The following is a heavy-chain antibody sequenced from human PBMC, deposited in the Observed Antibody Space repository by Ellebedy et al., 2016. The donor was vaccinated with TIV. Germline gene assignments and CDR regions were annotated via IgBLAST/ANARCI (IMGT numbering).Heavy chain of an antibody. V-gene: IGHV3-7*01. D-gene: IGHD3-10*01. CDR1: GPTFSNHW. J-gene: IGHJ4*02. Sequence: GESLKISCAASGPTFSNHWMSWVRQAPGKGLEWVANIHQGGSAKNCVDSVKGRFTTSRDNAKNSLYLQMHSLNPEDTAIYYCVPHGVPFVYWGLGTLVTVSS. CDR3: VPHGVPFVY. CDR2: IHQGGSAK.